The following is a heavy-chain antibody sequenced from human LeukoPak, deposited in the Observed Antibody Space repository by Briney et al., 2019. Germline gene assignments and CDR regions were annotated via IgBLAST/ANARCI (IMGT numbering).Heavy chain of an antibody. CDR2: ISAYNGNT. CDR3: AREELTRITIFGVAPDY. CDR1: GYTFTSCG. V-gene: IGHV1-18*01. Sequence: GASVKVSCKASGYTFTSCGISWVRQAPGQGLEWMGWISAYNGNTNYAQKLQGRVTMTTDTSTSTAYMELRSLRSDDTAVYYCAREELTRITIFGVAPDYWGQGTLVTVSS. J-gene: IGHJ4*02. D-gene: IGHD3-3*01.